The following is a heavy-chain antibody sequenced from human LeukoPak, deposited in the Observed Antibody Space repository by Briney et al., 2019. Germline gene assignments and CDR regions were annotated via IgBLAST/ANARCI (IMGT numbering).Heavy chain of an antibody. CDR1: GGSISSGDYY. CDR3: ARHGYDSSGYYPY. Sequence: SETLSLTCTVSGGSISSGDYYWSWIRQPPGKGLEWIGYIYYSGSTYYNPSLKSRVTISVDTSKNQFSLKLSSVTAADTAVYYCARHGYDSSGYYPYWGQGTLVTVSS. V-gene: IGHV4-30-4*01. D-gene: IGHD3-22*01. J-gene: IGHJ4*02. CDR2: IYYSGST.